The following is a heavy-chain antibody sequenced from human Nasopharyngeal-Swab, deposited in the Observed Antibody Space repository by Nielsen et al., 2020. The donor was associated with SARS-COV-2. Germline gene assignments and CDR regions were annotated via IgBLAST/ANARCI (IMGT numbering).Heavy chain of an antibody. CDR3: AGGQGTVTTYYYYGMDV. J-gene: IGHJ6*02. D-gene: IGHD4-17*01. CDR1: GFTFSSYD. Sequence: GSLKISCAASGFTFSSYDMHWVRQATGKGLEWVSAIGTAGDTYYPGSVKGRFTISRDNSKNTLYLQMNSLRAEDTAVYYCAGGQGTVTTYYYYGMDVWGQGTTVTVSS. CDR2: IGTAGDT. V-gene: IGHV3-13*01.